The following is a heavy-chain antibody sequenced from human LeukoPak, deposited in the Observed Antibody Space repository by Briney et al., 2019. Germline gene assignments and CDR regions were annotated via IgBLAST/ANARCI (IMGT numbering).Heavy chain of an antibody. CDR3: AKYCSSTSCYNYANWFDP. CDR2: IRYDGSNK. V-gene: IGHV3-30*02. CDR1: GFTFSSYG. Sequence: GGSLRLSCAASGFTFSSYGMHWVRQAPGKGLEWVAFIRYDGSNKYYADSVKGRFTISRDNSKNTLYLQMNSLRAEDTAVYYCAKYCSSTSCYNYANWFDPRGQGTLVTVSS. D-gene: IGHD2-2*02. J-gene: IGHJ5*02.